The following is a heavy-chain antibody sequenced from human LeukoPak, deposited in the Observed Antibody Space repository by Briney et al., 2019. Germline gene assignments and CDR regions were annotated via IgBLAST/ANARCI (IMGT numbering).Heavy chain of an antibody. CDR1: GFTFSDYY. CDR3: ARGIDTSGWYDFDY. D-gene: IGHD6-19*01. CDR2: ISSSGSNI. V-gene: IGHV3-11*04. Sequence: GGSLRLSCAASGFTFSDYYMSWLRQAPGKGLEWVSYISSSGSNIYSADSVKGRFTISRDNAKNSVYLQMNSLRAEDTAVYYCARGIDTSGWYDFDYWGQGTLVTVSS. J-gene: IGHJ4*02.